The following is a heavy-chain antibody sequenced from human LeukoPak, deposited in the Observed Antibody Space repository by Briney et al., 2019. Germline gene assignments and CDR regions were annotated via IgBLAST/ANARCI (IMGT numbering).Heavy chain of an antibody. D-gene: IGHD4-17*01. CDR1: GFPFSSYA. Sequence: QPGGSLILSCAASGFPFSSYAMSWIRKAPAEGLEWLSAISPTTGTTFYADSVKGRFTISRDNSENTLFLQMNSLRAEDTAVYYCATKPSNGDRYFDYWGQGALVTVSS. CDR2: ISPTTGTT. V-gene: IGHV3-23*01. CDR3: ATKPSNGDRYFDY. J-gene: IGHJ4*02.